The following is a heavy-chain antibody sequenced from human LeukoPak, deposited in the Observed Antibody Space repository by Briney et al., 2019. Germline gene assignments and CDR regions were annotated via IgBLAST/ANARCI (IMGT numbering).Heavy chain of an antibody. CDR2: IIPIFGTA. D-gene: IGHD3-22*01. CDR1: GGTFSSYA. CDR3: AVGKYYYDSSGYPYLDY. V-gene: IGHV1-69*05. J-gene: IGHJ4*02. Sequence: GASVKVSCKASGGTFSSYAISWVRQAPGQGLEWMGGIIPIFGTANYAQKFQGRVTITTDESTSTAYMELSSLRSEDTAVYYCAVGKYYYDSSGYPYLDYWGQGTLVTVSS.